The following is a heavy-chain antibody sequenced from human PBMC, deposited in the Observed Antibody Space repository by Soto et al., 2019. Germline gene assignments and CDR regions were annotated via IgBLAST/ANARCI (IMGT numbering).Heavy chain of an antibody. D-gene: IGHD3-9*01. J-gene: IGHJ6*03. CDR2: INAGNGNT. Sequence: ASVKVSCKASGYTFTSYAMHWVRQAPGQRLEWMGWINAGNGNTKYSQKFQGRVTITRDTSASTAYMELSSLRPEDTAVYYCAREVKYFDHRAYYYYYYMDVWGKGTTVTVSS. CDR1: GYTFTSYA. CDR3: AREVKYFDHRAYYYYYYMDV. V-gene: IGHV1-3*01.